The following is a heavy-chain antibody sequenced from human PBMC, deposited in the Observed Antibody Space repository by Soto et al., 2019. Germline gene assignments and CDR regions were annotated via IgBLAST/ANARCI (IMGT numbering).Heavy chain of an antibody. CDR3: AREGGWSSSKAFDY. V-gene: IGHV4-34*01. J-gene: IGHJ4*02. CDR2: INHSGST. CDR1: GGSFSGYX. D-gene: IGHD6-6*01. Sequence: QVQLQQWGAGLLKPSETLSLTCAVYGGSFSGYXWSWIRQPPGKGLEWIGEINHSGSTNYNPSLKSRVTISVDTSKNQFSLKLSSVTAADTAVYYCAREGGWSSSKAFDYWGQGTLVTVSS.